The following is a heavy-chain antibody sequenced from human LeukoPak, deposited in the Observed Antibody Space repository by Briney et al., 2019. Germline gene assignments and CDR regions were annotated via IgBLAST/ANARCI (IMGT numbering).Heavy chain of an antibody. CDR1: GYRFISHC. J-gene: IGHJ4*02. D-gene: IGHD2-2*02. CDR3: AYGKYCSTY. Sequence: GESLKFSCKGAGYRFISHCIAWVRQMPGKGLEWMGIIYPGDSDTRYSPSFQGQVTITADKSISTAYLQWSSLRASDTAIYFCAYGKYCSTYCSQATLVTVSS. CDR2: IYPGDSDT. V-gene: IGHV5-51*01.